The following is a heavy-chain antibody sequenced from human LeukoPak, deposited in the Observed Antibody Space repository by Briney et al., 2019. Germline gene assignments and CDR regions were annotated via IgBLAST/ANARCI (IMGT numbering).Heavy chain of an antibody. CDR2: IYYSGST. D-gene: IGHD2-15*01. V-gene: IGHV4-59*08. CDR3: ARQGTNLGYCSGGSCYIDY. Sequence: SETLSLTCTVSGGSISSYYWSWIRQPPGRGLEWIGYIYYSGSTNYNPSLKSRVTISVDTSKNQFSLKLSSVTAADTAVYYCARQGTNLGYCSGGSCYIDYWCQGTLVTVSS. CDR1: GGSISSYY. J-gene: IGHJ4*02.